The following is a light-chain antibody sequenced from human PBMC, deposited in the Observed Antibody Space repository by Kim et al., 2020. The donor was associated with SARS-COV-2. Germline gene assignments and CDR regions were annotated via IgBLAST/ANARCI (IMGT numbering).Light chain of an antibody. CDR1: HSISSDN. V-gene: IGKV3-20*01. J-gene: IGKJ5*01. CDR2: GAT. Sequence: PGEKATHSCRASHSISSDNLAWYQHKSSQSPRLLIFGATTRSTGIPERFSGSGSGADFTLTISRVEPEDFAVYYCQEYDGSSITFGQGTRLEIK. CDR3: QEYDGSSIT.